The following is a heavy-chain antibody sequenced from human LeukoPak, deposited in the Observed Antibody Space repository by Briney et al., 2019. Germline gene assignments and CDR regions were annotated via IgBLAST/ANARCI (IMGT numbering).Heavy chain of an antibody. CDR3: AMGRFYYDFWSGYPKYYFDY. J-gene: IGHJ4*02. V-gene: IGHV4-31*03. CDR2: IYYSGST. D-gene: IGHD3-3*01. CDR1: GGSISSGGYY. Sequence: SQTLSLTCTVSGGSISSGGYYWSWIRQHPGTGLEWIGYIYYSGSTHYNPSLKSRVTISVDTSKNQFSLKLSSVTAADTAVYYCAMGRFYYDFWSGYPKYYFDYWGQGTLVTVSS.